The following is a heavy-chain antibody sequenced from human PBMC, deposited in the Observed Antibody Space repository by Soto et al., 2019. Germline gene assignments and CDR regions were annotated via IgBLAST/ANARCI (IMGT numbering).Heavy chain of an antibody. J-gene: IGHJ3*02. Sequence: GGSLRLSCSASGFTFSSYAMHWVRQAPGKGLEYVSAISSNGGSTYYADSVKGRFTISRDNSKNTLYLQMSSLRAEDTAVYYCVKEGYSYGPYAFDISGQATMVSVSS. CDR1: GFTFSSYA. CDR3: VKEGYSYGPYAFDI. D-gene: IGHD5-18*01. CDR2: ISSNGGST. V-gene: IGHV3-64D*08.